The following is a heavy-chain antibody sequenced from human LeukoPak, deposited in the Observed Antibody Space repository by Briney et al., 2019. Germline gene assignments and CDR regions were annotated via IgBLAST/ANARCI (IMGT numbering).Heavy chain of an antibody. Sequence: SETLSLTCTVSGGSISSYYWSWIRQPPGKGLEWIGYIYYGGSTNYNPSLQSRVTISVDTSKNQFSLNLNSVTAADTAVYYCARGGISLGYYDSSGYQEFDYWGQGTLVTVSS. J-gene: IGHJ4*02. CDR1: GGSISSYY. V-gene: IGHV4-59*01. CDR2: IYYGGST. D-gene: IGHD3-22*01. CDR3: ARGGISLGYYDSSGYQEFDY.